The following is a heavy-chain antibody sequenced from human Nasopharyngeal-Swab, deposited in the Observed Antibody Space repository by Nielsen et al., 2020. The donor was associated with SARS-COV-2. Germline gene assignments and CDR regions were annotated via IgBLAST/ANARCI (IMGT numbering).Heavy chain of an antibody. CDR2: IGTAGDT. Sequence: GGSLRLSCAASGFTFSSYDMHWVRQATGKGLEWVSAIGTAGDTYYPGSVKGRFTISRENAKNSLYLQMNSLRAGDTAVYYCARGAVAVVPAAMRYYYYYYMDVWGKGTTVTVSS. D-gene: IGHD2-2*01. J-gene: IGHJ6*03. V-gene: IGHV3-13*04. CDR1: GFTFSSYD. CDR3: ARGAVAVVPAAMRYYYYYYMDV.